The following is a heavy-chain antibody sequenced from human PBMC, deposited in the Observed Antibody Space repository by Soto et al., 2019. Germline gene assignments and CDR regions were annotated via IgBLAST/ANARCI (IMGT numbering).Heavy chain of an antibody. CDR3: ARDATAQRFLEWSNWFDP. J-gene: IGHJ5*02. CDR2: ISSSSSYI. V-gene: IGHV3-21*01. D-gene: IGHD3-3*01. Sequence: WVRKKPGKGLEWVSSISSSSSYIYYADSVKGRFTISRDNAKNSLYLQMNSLRAEDTAVYYCARDATAQRFLEWSNWFDPWGQGTLVTVSS.